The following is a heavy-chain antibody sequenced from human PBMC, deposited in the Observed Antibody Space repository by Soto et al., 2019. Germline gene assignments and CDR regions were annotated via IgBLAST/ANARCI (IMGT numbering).Heavy chain of an antibody. D-gene: IGHD6-13*01. V-gene: IGHV3-30*18. CDR2: ISYDGSNK. Sequence: QVQLVESGGGVVQPGRSLRLSCAASGFTFSSYGMHWVRQTPGKGLAWVAVISYDGSNKYYADSVKGRFTIYRDTSKNTLYLQMDSLRAEDTAMYYCAKYSSSCDPITPLDHWGQGTLVTVSS. CDR3: AKYSSSCDPITPLDH. J-gene: IGHJ4*02. CDR1: GFTFSSYG.